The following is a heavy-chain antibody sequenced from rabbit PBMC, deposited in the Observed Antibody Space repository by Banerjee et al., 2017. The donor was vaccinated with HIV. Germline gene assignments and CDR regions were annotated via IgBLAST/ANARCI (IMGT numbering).Heavy chain of an antibody. J-gene: IGHJ4*01. Sequence: QEQLEESGGDLVKPGASLTLTCTVSGFDLSSYYYMCWVRQAPGKGLEWIACIYTGSSGTTYYASWAKGRFTISSTSSTTVTLQMTSLTAADTATYFCARDVGYFGYGLWGPGTLVTVS. CDR3: ARDVGYFGYGL. CDR1: GFDLSSYYY. D-gene: IGHD1-1*01. V-gene: IGHV1S45*01. CDR2: IYTGSSGTT.